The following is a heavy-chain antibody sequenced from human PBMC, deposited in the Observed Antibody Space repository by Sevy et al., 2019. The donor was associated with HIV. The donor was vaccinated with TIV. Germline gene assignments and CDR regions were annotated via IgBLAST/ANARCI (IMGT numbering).Heavy chain of an antibody. Sequence: GGSLRLSCAASGFTFTNYWMHWVRQAPGKGLVWVSRINSDGSITTYADSVKGRFTISRDNAKNTLYLQMNSLRAEDTAVYYCVYYDFWSGSSEYYMDVWGIGTTVTVSS. J-gene: IGHJ6*03. V-gene: IGHV3-74*01. D-gene: IGHD3-3*01. CDR2: INSDGSIT. CDR1: GFTFTNYW. CDR3: VYYDFWSGSSEYYMDV.